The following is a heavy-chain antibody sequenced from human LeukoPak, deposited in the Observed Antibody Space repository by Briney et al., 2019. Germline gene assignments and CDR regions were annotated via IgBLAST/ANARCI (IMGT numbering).Heavy chain of an antibody. Sequence: GGSLRLSCAASGFIFSSYSMNWVRQAPGKGLEWVSYISSSSSTMYYADSVKGRFSISRDNAKNSLYLQMNSLRAEDTAVYYCARDHHRRLYDSQARDTFDIWGQGTMVTVSS. V-gene: IGHV3-48*01. CDR2: ISSSSSTM. CDR3: ARDHHRRLYDSQARDTFDI. J-gene: IGHJ3*02. CDR1: GFIFSSYS. D-gene: IGHD3-22*01.